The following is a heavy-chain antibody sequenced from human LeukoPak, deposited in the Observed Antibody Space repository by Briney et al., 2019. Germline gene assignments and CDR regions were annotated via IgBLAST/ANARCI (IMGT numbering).Heavy chain of an antibody. CDR2: IIPIFGIA. CDR1: GGTFSSYA. V-gene: IGHV1-69*04. Sequence: SVKVSCKASGGTFSSYAISWVRQAPGQGLEWMGRIIPIFGIANYAQKFQGRVTITADKSTSTAYMELSSLRSEDTAVYYCARGGDIVVVPAATHFDYWGQGTLVTVSS. J-gene: IGHJ4*02. CDR3: ARGGDIVVVPAATHFDY. D-gene: IGHD2-2*01.